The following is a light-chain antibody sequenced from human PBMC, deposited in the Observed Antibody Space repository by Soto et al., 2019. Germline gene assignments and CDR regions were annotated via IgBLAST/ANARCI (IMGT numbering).Light chain of an antibody. Sequence: DIQMTQSPSTLSASVGDRVTITCRASQSISSWLAWYQHKPGKAPKLLIYKPSSLESGVPSSASGSGSGTEFTHTISGQQPDNFATYYCRQYNSYPLSVGGGTNVETK. CDR1: QSISSW. CDR3: RQYNSYPLS. V-gene: IGKV1-5*03. J-gene: IGKJ4*01. CDR2: KPS.